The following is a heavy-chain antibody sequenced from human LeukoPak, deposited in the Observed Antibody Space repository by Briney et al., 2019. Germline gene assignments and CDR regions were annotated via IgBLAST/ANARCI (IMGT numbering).Heavy chain of an antibody. Sequence: ASVKVSCKASGGTFSSYAISWVRQAPGQGLEWMGGIIPIFGTANYAQKLQGRVTMTTDTSTSTAYMELRSLRSDDTAVYYCARDLSGPQWLPNYYYYYYMDVWGKGTTVTVSS. D-gene: IGHD6-19*01. CDR1: GGTFSSYA. CDR3: ARDLSGPQWLPNYYYYYYMDV. J-gene: IGHJ6*03. CDR2: IIPIFGTA. V-gene: IGHV1-69*05.